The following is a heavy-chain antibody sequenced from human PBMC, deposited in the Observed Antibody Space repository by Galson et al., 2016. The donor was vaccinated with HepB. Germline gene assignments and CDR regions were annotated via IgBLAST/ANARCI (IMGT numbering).Heavy chain of an antibody. CDR3: ARGRGVDV. CDR2: ISSSSSTI. Sequence: SLRLSCAVSGFSFSDYAMSWVRQAPGKGLEWVSYISSSSSTIYYADSVKGRFTISRNNAKNSLYLQMNSLRGEDTAVYYCARGRGVDVCGQGTTVTVSS. CDR1: GFSFSDYA. V-gene: IGHV3-11*01. J-gene: IGHJ6*02.